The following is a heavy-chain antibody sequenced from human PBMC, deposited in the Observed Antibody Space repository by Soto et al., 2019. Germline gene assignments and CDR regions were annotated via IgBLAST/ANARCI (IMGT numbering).Heavy chain of an antibody. CDR2: ISYDGSNK. J-gene: IGHJ4*02. Sequence: QVQLVESGGGVVQPGRSLRLSCAASGFTFSSYAMHWVRQAPGKGLEWVAVISYDGSNKYYADSVKGRFTISRDNSKNTLYLQMNSLRAEDTAVYYCARAAHPPVIVGYYFDYWGQGTLVTVSS. CDR1: GFTFSSYA. D-gene: IGHD1-26*01. CDR3: ARAAHPPVIVGYYFDY. V-gene: IGHV3-30-3*01.